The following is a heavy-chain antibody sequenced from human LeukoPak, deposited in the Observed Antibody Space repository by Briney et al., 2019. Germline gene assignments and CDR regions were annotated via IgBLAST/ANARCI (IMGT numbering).Heavy chain of an antibody. V-gene: IGHV4-4*07. J-gene: IGHJ2*01. D-gene: IGHD6-19*01. CDR1: GGSISSYY. CDR3: ARVMHSSGWYDHSGPLGYFDL. Sequence: PSETLSLTCTVSGGSISSYYWSWIRQPAGKGLEWIGRIYTSGSTNYNPSLKSRVTMSVDTSKNQFSLKLSSVTAADTAVYYCARVMHSSGWYDHSGPLGYFDLWGRGTLVTVSS. CDR2: IYTSGST.